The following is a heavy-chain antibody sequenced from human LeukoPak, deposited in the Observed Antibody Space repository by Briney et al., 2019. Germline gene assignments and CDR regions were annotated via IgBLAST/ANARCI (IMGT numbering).Heavy chain of an antibody. CDR3: AKGDYSSGWYVTPYYYYYYMDV. J-gene: IGHJ6*03. V-gene: IGHV4-34*01. Sequence: PSETLSLTCAVYGGSFSGYYWSWIRQPPGKGLEWIGEINHSGSTNYNPSLKSRVTISVDTSKNQFSLTLTSVTAADTAVYYCAKGDYSSGWYVTPYYYYYYMDVWGKGTTVTVSS. CDR2: INHSGST. CDR1: GGSFSGYY. D-gene: IGHD6-19*01.